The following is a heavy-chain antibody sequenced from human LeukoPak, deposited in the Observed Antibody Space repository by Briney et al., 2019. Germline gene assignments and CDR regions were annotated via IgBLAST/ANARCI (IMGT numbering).Heavy chain of an antibody. Sequence: ASVKVSCKTSGYTFTGYFMHWVRQAPGQGLEWMGWINPNSGGTNYAQKFQGRVTMTRDTSISTAYMDLSRLRSDDTAVYYCARGSAAAAGPLGYWGQGTLVTVSS. CDR1: GYTFTGYF. J-gene: IGHJ4*02. CDR3: ARGSAAAAGPLGY. CDR2: INPNSGGT. D-gene: IGHD6-13*01. V-gene: IGHV1-2*02.